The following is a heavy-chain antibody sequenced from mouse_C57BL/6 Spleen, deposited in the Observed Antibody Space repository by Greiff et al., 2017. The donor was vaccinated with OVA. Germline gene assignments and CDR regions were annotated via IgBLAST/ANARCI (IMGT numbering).Heavy chain of an antibody. D-gene: IGHD1-1*01. CDR3: AKEGIITVPHYFDY. V-gene: IGHV1-4*01. J-gene: IGHJ2*01. CDR1: GYTFTSYT. Sequence: VQLQQSGAELARPGASVKMSCKASGYTFTSYTMHWVKQRPGQGLEWIGYINPSSGYTKYNQKFKDKATLTADKSSSTAYMQLSSLTSEDSAVYYGAKEGIITVPHYFDYWGQGTTLTVSS. CDR2: INPSSGYT.